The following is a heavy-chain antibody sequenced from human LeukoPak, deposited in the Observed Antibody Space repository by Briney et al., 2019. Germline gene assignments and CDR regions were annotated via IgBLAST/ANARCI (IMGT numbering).Heavy chain of an antibody. CDR2: ISGSGGST. Sequence: GGSLRLSCAASGFTFSSYAMSWVRQAPGKGLEWVSAISGSGGSTYYADSVKGRYTISRDNSKNTLYLQMNSLRAEDTAVYYCAKVGLEDFGGYSYGYADYWGQGTLVTVSS. V-gene: IGHV3-23*01. CDR3: AKVGLEDFGGYSYGYADY. CDR1: GFTFSSYA. J-gene: IGHJ4*02. D-gene: IGHD5-18*01.